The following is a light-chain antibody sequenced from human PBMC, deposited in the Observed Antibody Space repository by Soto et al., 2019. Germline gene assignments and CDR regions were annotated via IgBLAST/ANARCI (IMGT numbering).Light chain of an antibody. J-gene: IGLJ2*01. V-gene: IGLV2-14*01. CDR2: EVS. CDR1: SSDVGGYNY. CDR3: SSYTISATPVV. Sequence: QSALTHPASVSGSPGQSITISCTGTSSDVGGYNYVSWYQQHPGKAPKLMIYEVSNRPTGVSNRFSGSKSGNTASLTISGLQDEDEADYDCSSYTISATPVVFGGGTKLTVL.